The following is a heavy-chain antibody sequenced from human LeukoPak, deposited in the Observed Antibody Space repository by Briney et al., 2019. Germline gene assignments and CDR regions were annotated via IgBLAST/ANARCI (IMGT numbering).Heavy chain of an antibody. Sequence: SETLSLTCTVSGGSINGNTYFWNWIRQPAGKRLEWIGRIYASGRTDYNPSLRSRLPMSIKTSGNQISLTLSSLTAADTAVYYCARYVDPYDISPHSFDLWGQGTVVTVSS. CDR2: IYASGRT. D-gene: IGHD3-22*01. J-gene: IGHJ3*01. V-gene: IGHV4-61*02. CDR1: GGSINGNTYF. CDR3: ARYVDPYDISPHSFDL.